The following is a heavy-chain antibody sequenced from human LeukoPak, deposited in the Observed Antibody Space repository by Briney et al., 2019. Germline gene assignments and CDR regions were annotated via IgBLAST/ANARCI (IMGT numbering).Heavy chain of an antibody. CDR3: ARGGYGDFIDY. CDR2: INPNNGGA. CDR1: GYTFTGYY. Sequence: ASVKVSCKASGYTFTGYYLHWVRQAPGQGLEWMGWINPNNGGADYAQKFQGRVTMTRDTSISTAYMELSGLRSDDTAVYYCARGGYGDFIDYWGQGTLVTVSS. J-gene: IGHJ4*02. V-gene: IGHV1-2*02. D-gene: IGHD4-17*01.